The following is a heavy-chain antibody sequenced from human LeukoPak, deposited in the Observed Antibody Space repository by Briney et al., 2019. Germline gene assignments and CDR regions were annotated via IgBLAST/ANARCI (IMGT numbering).Heavy chain of an antibody. D-gene: IGHD2-15*01. J-gene: IGHJ4*02. CDR1: GYTFTGYY. CDR3: ARATCAGGSCYYWYFDY. V-gene: IGHV1-2*02. Sequence: ASVKVSCKASGYTFTGYYMHWVRQAPGQGLEWMGWINPNSGGTNYAQKLQGRVTMTTDTSTSTAYMELRSLRSDDTAVYYCARATCAGGSCYYWYFDYWGQGTLVTVSS. CDR2: INPNSGGT.